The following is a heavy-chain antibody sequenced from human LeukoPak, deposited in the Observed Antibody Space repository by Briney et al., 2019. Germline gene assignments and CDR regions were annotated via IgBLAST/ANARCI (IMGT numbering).Heavy chain of an antibody. CDR2: VYYDGTT. Sequence: PSETLSLTCVVSGGSVSSSYWSWIRQPPGKELEWIGYVYYDGTTNYKPSLKSRVTISVDTSKNQLSLKLSSVTAADTAIYYCARRSHYDILTGYHDAFDIWGQGTMVTVSS. J-gene: IGHJ3*02. CDR3: ARRSHYDILTGYHDAFDI. CDR1: GGSVSSSY. D-gene: IGHD3-9*01. V-gene: IGHV4-59*08.